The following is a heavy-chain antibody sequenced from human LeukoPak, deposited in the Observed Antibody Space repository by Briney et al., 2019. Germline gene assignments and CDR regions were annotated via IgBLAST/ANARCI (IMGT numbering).Heavy chain of an antibody. CDR3: AREGSAYGMDV. D-gene: IGHD2-15*01. CDR2: IYYSGST. V-gene: IGHV4-59*01. J-gene: IGHJ6*02. Sequence: SETLFLTCTVSGGSISSYYWSWIRQPPGKGLEWIGYIYYSGSTYYNPSLKSRVTISVDTSKNQFSLKLSSVTAVDTAVYYCAREGSAYGMDVWGQGTTVTVSS. CDR1: GGSISSYY.